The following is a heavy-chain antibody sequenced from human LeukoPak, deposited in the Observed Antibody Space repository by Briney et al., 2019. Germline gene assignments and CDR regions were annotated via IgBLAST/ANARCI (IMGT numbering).Heavy chain of an antibody. V-gene: IGHV3-66*01. CDR1: GFTVSSNY. Sequence: GGSLRLPCAASGFTVSSNYMSWVRQAPGKGLEWVSVIYSGGSTYYADSVKGRFTISRDNAKNSLYLQMNSLRAEDTAVYYCAREGRYSGSWYWDWGQGTLVTVSS. CDR2: IYSGGST. CDR3: AREGRYSGSWYWD. D-gene: IGHD6-13*01. J-gene: IGHJ4*02.